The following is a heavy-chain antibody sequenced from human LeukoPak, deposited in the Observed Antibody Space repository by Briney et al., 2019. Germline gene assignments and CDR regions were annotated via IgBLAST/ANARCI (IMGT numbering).Heavy chain of an antibody. Sequence: GGSLRLSCAASGFTFSNYWMTWVRQAPGKGLEWVANINRDGSERYYVDSVKGRFTISRDDARSSLYLQMNSLRAEDTAVYYCARRNAMGVWGQGTTVIVFS. J-gene: IGHJ6*02. V-gene: IGHV3-7*03. CDR1: GFTFSNYW. CDR2: INRDGSER. CDR3: ARRNAMGV.